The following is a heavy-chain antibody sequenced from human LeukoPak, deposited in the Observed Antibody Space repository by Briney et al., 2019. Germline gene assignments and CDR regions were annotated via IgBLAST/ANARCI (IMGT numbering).Heavy chain of an antibody. CDR1: GYTFTSYD. J-gene: IGHJ6*02. V-gene: IGHV1-8*01. CDR2: MNLNSGKT. Sequence: ASVTVSCKSSGYTFTSYDINWVRQATGQGIEWMGWMNLNSGKTGYAQKFQGRVTMTRNTSISTAYMELSSLRSEDTAVYYCARFLGYCSGGSCYSKSYYYYYGMDVWGQGTTVTVSS. CDR3: ARFLGYCSGGSCYSKSYYYYYGMDV. D-gene: IGHD2-15*01.